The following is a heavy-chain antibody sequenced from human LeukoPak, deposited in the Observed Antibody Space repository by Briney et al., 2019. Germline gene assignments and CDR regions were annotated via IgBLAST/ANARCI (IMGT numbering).Heavy chain of an antibody. J-gene: IGHJ5*02. Sequence: SETLSLTCAVSGYSISSGYYWGWIRQPPGKGLEWIGSIYHSGSTYYNPSLKSRVTISVDTSKSQFSLKLSSVTAADTAVYYCARSGPPYSSSSWFDPWGQGTLVTVSS. D-gene: IGHD6-6*01. V-gene: IGHV4-38-2*01. CDR2: IYHSGST. CDR1: GYSISSGYY. CDR3: ARSGPPYSSSSWFDP.